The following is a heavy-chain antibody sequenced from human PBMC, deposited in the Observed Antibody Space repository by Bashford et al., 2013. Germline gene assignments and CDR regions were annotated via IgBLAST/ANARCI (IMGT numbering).Heavy chain of an antibody. V-gene: IGHV3-49*04. CDR1: GFTFGDYA. J-gene: IGHJ3*02. D-gene: IGHD3-22*01. CDR3: TRDKGGYYYDSSGDAFDI. CDR2: IRSKAYGGTT. Sequence: GGSLRLSCTASGFTFGDYAMSWVRQAPGKGLEWVGFIRSKAYGGTTEYAASVKGRFTISRDDSKSIAYLQMNSLKTEDTAVYYCTRDKGGYYYDSSGDAFDIWGQGTMVTVSS.